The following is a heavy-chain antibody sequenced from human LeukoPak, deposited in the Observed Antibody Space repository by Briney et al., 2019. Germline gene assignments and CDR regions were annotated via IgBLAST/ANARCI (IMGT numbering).Heavy chain of an antibody. CDR1: GYTFTGYY. Sequence: GASVKVSCKASGYTFTGYYMHWVRQAPGQGLEWMGWINPNSGGTNYAQKFQGRVTMTRDTSISTAYMELSSLRSEDTAVYYCARGWDPNYPSDYWGQGTLVTVSS. CDR2: INPNSGGT. CDR3: ARGWDPNYPSDY. V-gene: IGHV1-2*02. D-gene: IGHD1-26*01. J-gene: IGHJ4*02.